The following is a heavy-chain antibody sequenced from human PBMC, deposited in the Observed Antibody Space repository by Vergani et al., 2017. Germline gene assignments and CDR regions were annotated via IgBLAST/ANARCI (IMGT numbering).Heavy chain of an antibody. J-gene: IGHJ5*01. V-gene: IGHV4-61*02. CDR2: ISNSGSA. D-gene: IGHD3-22*01. CDR1: GASISSGPFF. CDR3: VREDVRYYDSYGDSAGFFDS. Sequence: QLQLQESGPGLVRPSETLSLTCSVSGASISSGPFFWSWIRQPARKGLEWIGRISNSGSAKYNSSLRSRVTISVDTANNQFSLKLRSLTVADTAVYYCVREDVRYYDSYGDSAGFFDSLGQGTLVTVSS.